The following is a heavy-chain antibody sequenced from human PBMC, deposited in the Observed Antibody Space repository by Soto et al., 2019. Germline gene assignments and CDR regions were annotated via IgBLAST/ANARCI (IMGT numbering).Heavy chain of an antibody. Sequence: QVQLVESGGGVVQPGRSLRLSCAASGFTFSSYGMHWVRQAPGKGLEWVAVIWYDGSNKYYADSVKGRFTISRDNSKNTVYLQMNSLRGEDTAVYYFGRERHLSSTRCLYDAFYIWGQGTMVTVSS. J-gene: IGHJ3*02. CDR1: GFTFSSYG. CDR3: GRERHLSSTRCLYDAFYI. CDR2: IWYDGSNK. V-gene: IGHV3-33*01. D-gene: IGHD2-2*01.